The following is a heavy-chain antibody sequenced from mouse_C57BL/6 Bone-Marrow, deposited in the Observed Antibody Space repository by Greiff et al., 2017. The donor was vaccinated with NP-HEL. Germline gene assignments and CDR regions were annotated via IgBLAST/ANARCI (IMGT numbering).Heavy chain of an antibody. V-gene: IGHV1-59*01. CDR2: IDPSDSYT. D-gene: IGHD3-2*02. Sequence: QVQLQQPGAELVRPGTSVKLSCKASGYTFTSYWMHWVKQRPGQGLEWIGVIDPSDSYTNYNQKFKGKATLTVDTSSSTAYMQLSSLTSEDSAVYYCAHTAQATFDYWGQGTTLTVSS. J-gene: IGHJ2*01. CDR1: GYTFTSYW. CDR3: AHTAQATFDY.